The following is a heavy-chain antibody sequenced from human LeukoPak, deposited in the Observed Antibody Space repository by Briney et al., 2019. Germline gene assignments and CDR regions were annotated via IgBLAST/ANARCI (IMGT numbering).Heavy chain of an antibody. CDR3: ATPGKEYSSGPHDAFDI. V-gene: IGHV1-46*01. CDR2: INPSGGST. Sequence: WASVKVSCKASGYTFTSYYMHWVRQAPGQGLEWMGIINPSGGSTSYAQKFQGRVTVTRDTSTSTVYMELSSLRSGDTAVYYCATPGKEYSSGPHDAFDIWGQGIMVTVSS. J-gene: IGHJ3*02. CDR1: GYTFTSYY. D-gene: IGHD6-19*01.